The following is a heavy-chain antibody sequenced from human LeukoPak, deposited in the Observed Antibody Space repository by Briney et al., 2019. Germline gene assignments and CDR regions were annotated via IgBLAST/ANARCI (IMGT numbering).Heavy chain of an antibody. CDR2: ISYSGST. V-gene: IGHV4-59*12. Sequence: SETLSLTCTVSGGSISSYYWSWIRQPPGKGLEWIGYISYSGSTNYNPSLKSRLAISLDTSKRQFSLNLNSVTVADTALYYCARDYGGGWYQIDYWGQGTLVTVSS. D-gene: IGHD6-13*01. J-gene: IGHJ4*02. CDR1: GGSISSYY. CDR3: ARDYGGGWYQIDY.